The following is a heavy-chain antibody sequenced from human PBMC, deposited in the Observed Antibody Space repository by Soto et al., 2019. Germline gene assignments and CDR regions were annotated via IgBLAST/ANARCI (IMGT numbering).Heavy chain of an antibody. D-gene: IGHD3-22*01. J-gene: IGHJ4*02. Sequence: PGGSLRLSCAASGFTFSSYGKHWVRQAPGKGLVWVSRINSDGSSTSYADSVKGRFTISRDNPKNALYLQMNSLRAEDTAVYYCARGSHPCNYYYDSSGLLGYCGQGTLVIVSS. CDR2: INSDGSST. CDR1: GFTFSSYG. CDR3: ARGSHPCNYYYDSSGLLGY. V-gene: IGHV3-74*01.